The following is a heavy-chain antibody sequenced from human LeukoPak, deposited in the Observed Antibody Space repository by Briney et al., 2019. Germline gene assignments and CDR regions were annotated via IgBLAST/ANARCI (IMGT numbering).Heavy chain of an antibody. CDR2: ISTSSSYI. Sequence: GGSLRLSCAVSGFTFSSYSMNWVRQAPGRGLEWVSFISTSSSYIYYADSVRGRFTISRDNSKSALSLQMNSLRAEDTAIYYCATYRQVLLPFESWGQGTLVTVSS. CDR3: ATYRQVLLPFES. CDR1: GFTFSSYS. J-gene: IGHJ4*02. D-gene: IGHD2-8*02. V-gene: IGHV3-21*04.